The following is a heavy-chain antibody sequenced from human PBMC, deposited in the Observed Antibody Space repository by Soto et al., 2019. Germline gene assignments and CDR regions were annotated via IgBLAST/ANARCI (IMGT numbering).Heavy chain of an antibody. CDR3: ARVSYYYDSSGYYPKAAFDY. Sequence: QVQLVQSGAEVKKPGASVKVSCKASGYTFTSYYMHWVRQAPGQGLEWTGIINPSGGSTSYAQKFQGRVTMTRDTSTSTVYMELSILRSEDTAVYYCARVSYYYDSSGYYPKAAFDYWGQGTLVTVSS. J-gene: IGHJ4*02. CDR2: INPSGGST. D-gene: IGHD3-22*01. CDR1: GYTFTSYY. V-gene: IGHV1-46*01.